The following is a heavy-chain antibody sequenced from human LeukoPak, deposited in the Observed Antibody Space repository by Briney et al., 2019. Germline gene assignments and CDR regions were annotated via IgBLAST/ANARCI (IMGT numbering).Heavy chain of an antibody. D-gene: IGHD2-2*01. CDR1: GGSISSYY. Sequence: SETLSLTCTVSGGSISSYYWSWIRQPPGKGLERIGYIYYSGSTDYNPSLKSRVTISVDTSKNQFSLNLSSVTAADTAVYFCARVLHGTTPYYYYYGMDVWGQGTTVTVSS. J-gene: IGHJ6*02. CDR2: IYYSGST. V-gene: IGHV4-59*01. CDR3: ARVLHGTTPYYYYYGMDV.